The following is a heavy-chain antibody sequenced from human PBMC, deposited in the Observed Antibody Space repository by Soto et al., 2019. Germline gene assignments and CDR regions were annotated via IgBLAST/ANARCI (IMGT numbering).Heavy chain of an antibody. Sequence: QVQLVESGGGVVQPGRSLRLSCAASGFTFSSYAMHWVRQAPGKGLEWVAVISYDGSNKYYADSVKGRFTISRDNSKNMLDLQMNSLRAEDTAVYYCAREGLRFLEWLSTFDYWGQGTLVTVSS. CDR1: GFTFSSYA. CDR2: ISYDGSNK. J-gene: IGHJ4*02. V-gene: IGHV3-30-3*01. CDR3: AREGLRFLEWLSTFDY. D-gene: IGHD3-3*01.